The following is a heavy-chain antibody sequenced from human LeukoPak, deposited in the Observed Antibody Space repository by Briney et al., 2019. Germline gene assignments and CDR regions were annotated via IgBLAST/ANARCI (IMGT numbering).Heavy chain of an antibody. Sequence: GGSLRLSCAASGFTFSSYGMSWVRQAPGKGLQWVSVIIGSGSSTYYADSVKGRFTISRDNARNTLYLQMNSLRAEDTAVYYCARWYYCETSGLYYGSFDNWGQGTLVTVSS. CDR2: IIGSGSST. J-gene: IGHJ5*02. CDR3: ARWYYCETSGLYYGSFDN. CDR1: GFTFSSYG. D-gene: IGHD3-22*01. V-gene: IGHV3-23*01.